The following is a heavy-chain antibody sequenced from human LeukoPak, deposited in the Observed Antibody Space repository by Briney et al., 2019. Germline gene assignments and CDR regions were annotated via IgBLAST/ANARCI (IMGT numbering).Heavy chain of an antibody. V-gene: IGHV3-15*04. CDR2: IEGEFNAATT. CDR3: ATRGDYVGRVY. D-gene: IGHD4-17*01. J-gene: IGHJ4*02. CDR1: GFNFNNAY. Sequence: GGSLRLSCAASGFNFNNAYMSWVRQAPGKGLEWVGRIEGEFNAATTQYAAPVKGRFTISRDESRNTLYLEMNYLKTEDTAVYYCATRGDYVGRVYWGQGTLVTVSS.